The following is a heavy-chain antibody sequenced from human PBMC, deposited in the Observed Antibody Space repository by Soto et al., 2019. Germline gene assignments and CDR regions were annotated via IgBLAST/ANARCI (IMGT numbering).Heavy chain of an antibody. J-gene: IGHJ3*02. Sequence: GGSLRLSCAASGFTFSSYSMNWVRQAPGKGLEWVSSISSSSSYIYYADSVKGRFTISRDNAKNSLYLQMNSLRAEDTAVYYCARGSSFDYAFDIWGQGTMVTVSS. CDR2: ISSSSSYI. D-gene: IGHD1-26*01. CDR3: ARGSSFDYAFDI. CDR1: GFTFSSYS. V-gene: IGHV3-21*01.